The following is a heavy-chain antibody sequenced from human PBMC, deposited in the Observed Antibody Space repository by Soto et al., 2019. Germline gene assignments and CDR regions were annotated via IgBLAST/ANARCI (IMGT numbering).Heavy chain of an antibody. Sequence: EVQLLESGGGLVQPGGSLRLSCAASGFAFSTYAMGWVRQAPGKGLEWVAAISGSGGSTYYADSVKGRFTISSDNSKNPLYLQMNSLRAEDTAVYYCAKGTTHIQFNWFDPWGQGTLVTVSS. J-gene: IGHJ5*02. CDR1: GFAFSTYA. V-gene: IGHV3-23*01. CDR2: ISGSGGST. D-gene: IGHD1-7*01. CDR3: AKGTTHIQFNWFDP.